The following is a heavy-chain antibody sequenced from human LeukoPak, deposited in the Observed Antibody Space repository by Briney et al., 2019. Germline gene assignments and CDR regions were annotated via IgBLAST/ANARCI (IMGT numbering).Heavy chain of an antibody. J-gene: IGHJ3*02. D-gene: IGHD5-12*01. CDR2: IGYDGKEK. CDR3: AKAWIRGAFDI. V-gene: IGHV3-30*02. CDR1: GFTFSNYG. Sequence: GGSLRLSCAASGFTFSNYGMEWVRQAPGKGLEWVAFIGYDGKEKYYADSVKGRITISRDNSKNTLYLQMNSLRAEDTAVYYCAKAWIRGAFDIWGQGTMVTVSS.